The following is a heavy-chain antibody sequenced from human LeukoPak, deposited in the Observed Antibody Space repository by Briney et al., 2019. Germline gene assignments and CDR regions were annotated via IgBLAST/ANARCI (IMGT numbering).Heavy chain of an antibody. CDR1: GYTFTSYG. CDR2: ISAYNGNT. D-gene: IGHD2-15*01. CDR3: ARAPRGFCSGSSCFDF. J-gene: IGHJ4*02. V-gene: IGHV1-18*01. Sequence: ASVKVSCKASGYTFTSYGISWVRQAPGQGLEWMGWISAYNGNTNYAQKLQGRVTMTRDTSISTAYMELSRLRSDDTAVYYCARAPRGFCSGSSCFDFWGQGTLVTVSS.